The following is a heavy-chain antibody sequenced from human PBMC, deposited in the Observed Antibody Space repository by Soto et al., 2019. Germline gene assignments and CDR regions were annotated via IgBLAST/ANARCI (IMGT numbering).Heavy chain of an antibody. J-gene: IGHJ6*02. D-gene: IGHD6-13*01. CDR1: GGSISSYY. CDR2: IYYSGST. CDR3: ARGKSSSWPQKLWWYYYGMYV. V-gene: IGHV4-59*01. Sequence: PSESLSLTCTVSGGSISSYYWSWIRQPPGKGLEWIGYIYYSGSTNYNPSLKSRVTISVDTSKDQFSLKLSSVTAADTAVYYCARGKSSSWPQKLWWYYYGMYVWGQGTTVTVSS.